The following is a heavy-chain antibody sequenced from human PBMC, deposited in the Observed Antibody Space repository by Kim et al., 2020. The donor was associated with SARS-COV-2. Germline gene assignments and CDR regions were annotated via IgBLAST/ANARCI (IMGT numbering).Heavy chain of an antibody. CDR1: GGSISSSNW. CDR3: ARGRSAHGPDRGRIAVAGKPRGWVREFDD. D-gene: IGHD6-19*01. Sequence: SETLSLTCAVSGGSISSSNWWSWVRQPPGKGLEWIGEIYHSGSTNYNPSLKSRVTISVDKSKNQFSLKLSSVTAADTAVYYCARGRSAHGPDRGRIAVAGKPRGWVREFDDWGQGTLVTVSS. J-gene: IGHJ4*02. V-gene: IGHV4-4*02. CDR2: IYHSGST.